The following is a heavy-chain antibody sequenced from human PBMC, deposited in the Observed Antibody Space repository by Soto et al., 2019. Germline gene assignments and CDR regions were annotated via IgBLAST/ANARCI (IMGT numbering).Heavy chain of an antibody. J-gene: IGHJ4*02. D-gene: IGHD6-19*01. CDR3: ARGSYYSGWV. Sequence: SQALSLPFAISGDSVSSTSAACSLIRQSPSRGLEWLGRTYYRSKWYSDYAVSVKSRITINPDTSKNQFSLQLNSVTPEDTAVYYCARGSYYSGWVWGQGTLVTVSS. CDR2: TYYRSKWYS. CDR1: GDSVSSTSAA. V-gene: IGHV6-1*01.